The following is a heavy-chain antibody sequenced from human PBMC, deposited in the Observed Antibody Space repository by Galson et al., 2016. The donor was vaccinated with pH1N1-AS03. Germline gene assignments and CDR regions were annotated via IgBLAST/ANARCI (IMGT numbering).Heavy chain of an antibody. CDR3: ARRGHCTGISCYDLDS. D-gene: IGHD2-2*01. V-gene: IGHV5-51*03. J-gene: IGHJ4*02. Sequence: QSGAEVKKPGESLKISCKGSGDSFNTYWIGWVRQMPGKGLEWMGIIYPGDSDTRYSPSFQGHVTISADASISTAYLQWSRLKASDTAIYYCARRGHCTGISCYDLDSWGQGTMVTVSS. CDR1: GDSFNTYW. CDR2: IYPGDSDT.